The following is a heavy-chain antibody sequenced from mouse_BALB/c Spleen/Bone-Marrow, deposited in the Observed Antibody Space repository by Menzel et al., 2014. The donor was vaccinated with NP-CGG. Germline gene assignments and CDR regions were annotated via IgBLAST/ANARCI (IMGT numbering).Heavy chain of an antibody. CDR1: GSTFTDYY. CDR3: ARDSSGYVRFAY. J-gene: IGHJ3*01. V-gene: IGHV7-3*02. D-gene: IGHD3-1*01. CDR2: IRNKANGYTT. Sequence: EVKLVEPGGGLVQPGGSLRLSCAPSGSTFTDYYMSWVRQPPGKALEWLGFIRNKANGYTTEYSASVKGRFTISRDNSQSILYLQMNTLRAEDSATYYCARDSSGYVRFAYWGQGTLVTVSA.